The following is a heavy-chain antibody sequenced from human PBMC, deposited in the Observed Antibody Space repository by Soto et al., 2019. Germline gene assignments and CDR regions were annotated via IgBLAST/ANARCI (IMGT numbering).Heavy chain of an antibody. CDR1: GNSFTNYW. J-gene: IGHJ6*02. Sequence: PGESLKISCKVSGNSFTNYWIAWVRQKPGKGLEWMGIISLGDSHTTYSPSFQGQVTISADKSISTAYLQWSSLKASDTAMYYCARQSASGKLGNHYYYYGMDVWGHGTTVTVSS. CDR2: ISLGDSHT. CDR3: ARQSASGKLGNHYYYYGMDV. V-gene: IGHV5-51*01. D-gene: IGHD6-13*01.